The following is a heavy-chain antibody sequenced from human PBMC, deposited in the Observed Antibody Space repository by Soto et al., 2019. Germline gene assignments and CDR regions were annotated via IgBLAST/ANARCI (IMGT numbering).Heavy chain of an antibody. V-gene: IGHV4-39*02. Sequence: SETLSLTCTVSGGSISSSSYYWGWIRQPPGKGLEWIGSIYYSGSTYYNPSLKSRVTISVDTSKNQFSLKLSSVTAADTAVYYCAREPSAYYDILTGYYEDYWGQGTLVTVSS. CDR3: AREPSAYYDILTGYYEDY. D-gene: IGHD3-9*01. CDR2: IYYSGST. J-gene: IGHJ4*02. CDR1: GGSISSSSYY.